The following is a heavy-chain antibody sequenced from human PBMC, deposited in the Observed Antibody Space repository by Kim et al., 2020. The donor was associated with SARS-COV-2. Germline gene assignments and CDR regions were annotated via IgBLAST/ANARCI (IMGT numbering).Heavy chain of an antibody. D-gene: IGHD3-10*01. V-gene: IGHV3-64D*09. CDR1: GFTFSSYA. Sequence: GGSLRLSCSASGFTFSSYAMHWVRQAPGKGLEYVSAISSNGGSTYYADSVKGRFTISRDNSKNTLYLQMSSLRAEDTAVYYCVKDTGYYGSGSYYSKGFDYWGQGTLVTVSS. CDR3: VKDTGYYGSGSYYSKGFDY. CDR2: ISSNGGST. J-gene: IGHJ4*02.